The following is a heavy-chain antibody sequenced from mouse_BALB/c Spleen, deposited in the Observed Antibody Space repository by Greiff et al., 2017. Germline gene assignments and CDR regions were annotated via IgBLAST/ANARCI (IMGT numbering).Heavy chain of an antibody. V-gene: IGHV5-17*02. CDR1: GFTFSSFG. CDR2: ISSGSSTI. J-gene: IGHJ3*01. CDR3: ARGDSSGYGWFAY. D-gene: IGHD3-2*01. Sequence: EVQLVESGGGLVQPGGSRKLSCAASGFTFSSFGMHWVRQAPEKGLEWVAYISSGSSTIYYADTVKGRFTISRDNPKNTLFLQMTSLRSEDTAMYYCARGDSSGYGWFAYWGQGTLVTVSA.